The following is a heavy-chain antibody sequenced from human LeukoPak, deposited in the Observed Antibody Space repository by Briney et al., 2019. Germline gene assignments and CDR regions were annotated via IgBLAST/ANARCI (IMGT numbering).Heavy chain of an antibody. CDR1: GYTFTGYY. CDR2: INPNSGGT. D-gene: IGHD4-17*01. Sequence: ASVKVSCKASGYTFTGYYMHWVRQAPGQGLEWMGWINPNSGGTNYAQKFQGRVTMTRDTSTSTVYMELSSLRSEDTAVYYCARPTVTTGYGLVNGAFDIWGQGTMVTVSS. V-gene: IGHV1-2*02. CDR3: ARPTVTTGYGLVNGAFDI. J-gene: IGHJ3*02.